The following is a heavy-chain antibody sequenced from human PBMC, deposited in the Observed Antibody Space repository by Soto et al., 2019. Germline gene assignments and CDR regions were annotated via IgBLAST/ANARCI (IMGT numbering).Heavy chain of an antibody. V-gene: IGHV3-30*03. CDR3: APWFGAFAY. D-gene: IGHD3-10*01. CDR1: GFTFSSYG. CDR2: ISYDGSNK. J-gene: IGHJ4*02. Sequence: QVQLVESGGGVVQPGRSLRLSCAASGFTFSSYGMHWVRQAPGKGLEWVAVISYDGSNKYYAYSVKGRFTIARDNSKNTLYLKMNGLRAEDMAVYYCAPWFGAFAYWGQGTLVTVSS.